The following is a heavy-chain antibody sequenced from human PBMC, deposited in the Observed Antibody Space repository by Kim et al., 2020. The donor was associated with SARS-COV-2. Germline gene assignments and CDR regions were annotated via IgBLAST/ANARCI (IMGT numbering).Heavy chain of an antibody. CDR3: ARDQVWAAASADTFDI. D-gene: IGHD2-2*01. CDR2: VHYSGNT. Sequence: SETLSLTCTVSGDSITTSNYYWAWIRHPPGKGLEWIGSVHYSGNTYNNPSLKSRVTLSEETSKNQFSLKLSSVTAADTAVYYCARDQVWAAASADTFDIWGQGTLVTVSS. V-gene: IGHV4-39*02. CDR1: GDSITTSNYY. J-gene: IGHJ3*02.